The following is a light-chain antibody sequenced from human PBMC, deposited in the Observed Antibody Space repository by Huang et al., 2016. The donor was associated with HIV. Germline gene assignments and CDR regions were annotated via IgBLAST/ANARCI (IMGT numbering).Light chain of an antibody. Sequence: EIVMTQSPGPLSVSPGERGTLSCRAGQNVFSNLAWYQQKPGQAPRLLIYGASTRATGIPARFSGSVSGTEFTLTITSLQSEDFAVYYCQQYNNRPWTFGQGTKVEIK. V-gene: IGKV3-15*01. J-gene: IGKJ1*01. CDR2: GAS. CDR3: QQYNNRPWT. CDR1: QNVFSN.